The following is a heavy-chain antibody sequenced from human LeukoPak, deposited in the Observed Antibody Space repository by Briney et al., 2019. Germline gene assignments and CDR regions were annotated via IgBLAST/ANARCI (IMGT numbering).Heavy chain of an antibody. Sequence: PSETLSLTCTVSGGSISSDGYYWSWIRQPPGKGLEWIGYIYHSGTTFYNPSLKSRVTISVDRSKNQFSLKLSSVTAADTAVYYCARDQNGVFFDIWGQGTMVTVSS. D-gene: IGHD2-8*01. CDR2: IYHSGTT. CDR3: ARDQNGVFFDI. V-gene: IGHV4-30-2*01. J-gene: IGHJ3*02. CDR1: GGSISSDGYY.